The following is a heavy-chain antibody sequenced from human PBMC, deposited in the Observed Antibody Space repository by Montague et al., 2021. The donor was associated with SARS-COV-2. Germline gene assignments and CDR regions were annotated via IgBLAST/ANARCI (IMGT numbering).Heavy chain of an antibody. D-gene: IGHD2-21*02. CDR2: VNPADSRT. Sequence: QSGAEVKKSGESLRISCRGSGYDFTSYWIRWVRQMPGKGLEWMGRVNPADSRTNYSPSFQGQVTISVDKSATTAYLQWSSLKASDTAIYYCARSQYCGSDCYFAXWGQGSLVTVSS. J-gene: IGHJ4*02. CDR1: GYDFTSYW. CDR3: ARSQYCGSDCYFAX. V-gene: IGHV5-10-1*01.